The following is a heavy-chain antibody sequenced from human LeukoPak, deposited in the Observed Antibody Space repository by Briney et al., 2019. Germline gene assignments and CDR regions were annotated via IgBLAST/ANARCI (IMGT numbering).Heavy chain of an antibody. CDR1: GGSISSYY. Sequence: PSETLSLTCTVSGGSISSYYWSWIRQPPGKGLEWIGRIYTSGSTNCNPSLKSRVTISVDTSKNQFSLKLSSVTAADTAVYYCARGDVDSAMVQDWGQGTLVTVSS. CDR2: IYTSGST. V-gene: IGHV4-4*08. J-gene: IGHJ4*02. D-gene: IGHD5-18*01. CDR3: ARGDVDSAMVQD.